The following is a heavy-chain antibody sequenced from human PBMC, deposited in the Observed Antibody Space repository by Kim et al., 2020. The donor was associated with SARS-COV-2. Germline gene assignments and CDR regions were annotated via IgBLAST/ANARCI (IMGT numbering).Heavy chain of an antibody. Sequence: AQKFQGGVTMTRNTSISTAYMELSSLRSEDTAVYYCARYDYDILTGWFDPWGQGTLVTVSS. J-gene: IGHJ5*02. CDR3: ARYDYDILTGWFDP. D-gene: IGHD3-9*01. V-gene: IGHV1-8*01.